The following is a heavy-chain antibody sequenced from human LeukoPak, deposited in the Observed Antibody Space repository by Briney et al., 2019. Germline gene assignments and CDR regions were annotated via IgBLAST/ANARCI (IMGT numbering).Heavy chain of an antibody. CDR2: ISSSSTYI. V-gene: IGHV3-21*01. J-gene: IGHJ4*02. CDR3: AREPTAMIL. CDR1: GFTFSRYS. D-gene: IGHD5-18*01. Sequence: GGSLRLSCAASGFTFSRYSMIWVSQTPGKGLEWVSSISSSSTYIYYADSVKGRFTISRDNAKNSLYLQMNSLRAEDTAVYYCAREPTAMILWGQGTLITVSS.